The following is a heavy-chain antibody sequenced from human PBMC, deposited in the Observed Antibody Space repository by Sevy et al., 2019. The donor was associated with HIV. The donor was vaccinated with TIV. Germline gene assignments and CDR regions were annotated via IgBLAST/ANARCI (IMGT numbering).Heavy chain of an antibody. CDR1: GFTISSYW. D-gene: IGHD6-19*01. J-gene: IGHJ4*02. V-gene: IGHV3-48*01. Sequence: GGSLRLSCAASGFTISSYWVTWVRQAPGKGLEWVSYISSSSSTIYYADSVKGRFTISRDNAKNSLYLQMNSLRAEDTAVYYCARGRIAVAVLWGQGTLVTVSS. CDR2: ISSSSSTI. CDR3: ARGRIAVAVL.